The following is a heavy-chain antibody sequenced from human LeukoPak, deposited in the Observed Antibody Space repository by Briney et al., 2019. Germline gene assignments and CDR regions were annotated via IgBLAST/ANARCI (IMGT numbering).Heavy chain of an antibody. CDR2: IYYSGTT. V-gene: IGHV4-31*03. D-gene: IGHD2-15*01. Sequence: SETLSLTCTVSGGSVSSGGHYWTWIRQYPGKGLEWIGYIYYSGTTHYNPSLKSRVTISLDTSKNQFSLNLSSVTAADTAVYYCARTVVIVATYWFDPWGQGSLVTVSS. J-gene: IGHJ5*02. CDR1: GGSVSSGGHY. CDR3: ARTVVIVATYWFDP.